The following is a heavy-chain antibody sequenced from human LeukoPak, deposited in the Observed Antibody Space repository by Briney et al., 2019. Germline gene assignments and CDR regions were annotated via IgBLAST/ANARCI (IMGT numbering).Heavy chain of an antibody. V-gene: IGHV3-30-3*01. J-gene: IGHJ5*02. CDR2: ISYDGSNK. D-gene: IGHD3-9*01. CDR3: ARERADRYDILTGYLDP. CDR1: GFTFSSYA. Sequence: GGSLRLSCAASGFTFSSYAMHWVRQAPGKGLEWVAVISYDGSNKYYADSVKGRFTISRDNAKNSLYLQMNSLRAEDTAVYYCARERADRYDILTGYLDPWGQGTLVTVSS.